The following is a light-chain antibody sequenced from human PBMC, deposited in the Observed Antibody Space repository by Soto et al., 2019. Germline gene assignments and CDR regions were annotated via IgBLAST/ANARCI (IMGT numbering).Light chain of an antibody. Sequence: EIVLTQSPGTLSLSLGERATLSFRASQSVSSSYLAWYQQKPGQAPRLLIYAASSRATGIPDRFSGSGSGTDFTLTISRLEPEDFAVYYCQQYGSSPEWTFGQGTKVDIK. V-gene: IGKV3-20*01. CDR1: QSVSSSY. CDR2: AAS. CDR3: QQYGSSPEWT. J-gene: IGKJ1*01.